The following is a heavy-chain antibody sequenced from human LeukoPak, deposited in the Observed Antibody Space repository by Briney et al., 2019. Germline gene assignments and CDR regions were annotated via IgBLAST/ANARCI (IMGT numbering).Heavy chain of an antibody. CDR1: GFTFSTYA. V-gene: IGHV3-23*01. Sequence: GGSLRLSCAASGFTFSTYAMSWVRQAPGKGLEWVSAICGSDGSRYYADSVKGRFTISRDNSKNTLYLQMNSLRGEDTAVYYCARFSSGWYYFDYWGQGTLVTVSS. CDR2: ICGSDGSR. D-gene: IGHD6-19*01. J-gene: IGHJ4*02. CDR3: ARFSSGWYYFDY.